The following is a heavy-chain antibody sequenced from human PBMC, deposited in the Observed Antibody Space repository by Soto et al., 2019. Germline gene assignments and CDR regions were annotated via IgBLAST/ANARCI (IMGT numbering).Heavy chain of an antibody. D-gene: IGHD2-15*01. J-gene: IGHJ3*02. V-gene: IGHV1-18*01. CDR3: ARDGGGVVVAATRGAFDI. CDR2: ISAYNGNT. CDR1: GYTFTSYG. Sequence: QVQLVQSGAEVKKPGASVKVSCKASGYTFTSYGISWVRQAPGQGLEWMGWISAYNGNTNYAQKLQGRVTMTTDTSTSTADMELRSLRSDDTAVYYCARDGGGVVVAATRGAFDIWGQGTMVTVSS.